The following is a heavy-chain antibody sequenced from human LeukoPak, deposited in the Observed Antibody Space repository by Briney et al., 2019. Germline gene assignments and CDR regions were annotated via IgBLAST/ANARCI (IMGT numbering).Heavy chain of an antibody. V-gene: IGHV4-4*02. CDR1: GGSISSSNW. J-gene: IGHJ4*02. CDR2: IYHSGST. Sequence: SETLSLTCAVSGGSISSSNWWSWVRQPPGKGLEWIGEIYHSGSTNYSPSLKSRVTISVDKSKNQFSLKLSSVTAADTAVYYCARSSVVVVAATSTGLDYWGQGTLVTVSS. CDR3: ARSSVVVVAATSTGLDY. D-gene: IGHD2-15*01.